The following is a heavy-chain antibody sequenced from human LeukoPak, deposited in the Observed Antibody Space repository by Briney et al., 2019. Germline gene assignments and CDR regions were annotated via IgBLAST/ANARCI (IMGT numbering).Heavy chain of an antibody. Sequence: ASVKVSCKTSGYTFSDYYIHWIRQASGQGLEWVGWINPNSGDTDYAQKFQGRVTVTRDTSISTAYMELGRLRSDDTAVYYCARDIPQGSGYYYENWGQGTLVTVSS. CDR1: GYTFSDYY. V-gene: IGHV1-2*02. J-gene: IGHJ4*02. CDR3: ARDIPQGSGYYYEN. D-gene: IGHD3-22*01. CDR2: INPNSGDT.